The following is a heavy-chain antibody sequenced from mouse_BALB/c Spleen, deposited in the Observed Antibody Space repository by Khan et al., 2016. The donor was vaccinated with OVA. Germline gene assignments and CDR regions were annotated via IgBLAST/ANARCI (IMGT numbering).Heavy chain of an antibody. D-gene: IGHD1-1*01. Sequence: VQLQESGAELAKPGASVKMSCKASGYTFINYWILWVKQRPGQGLEWIGYINPSTGYTEYNQNFKDKATLTADKSSSTAYMQLRSLTSKDSADYYCAIRGLRWDVDYWGQGTTLTVAS. CDR3: AIRGLRWDVDY. J-gene: IGHJ2*01. V-gene: IGHV1-7*01. CDR2: INPSTGYT. CDR1: GYTFINYW.